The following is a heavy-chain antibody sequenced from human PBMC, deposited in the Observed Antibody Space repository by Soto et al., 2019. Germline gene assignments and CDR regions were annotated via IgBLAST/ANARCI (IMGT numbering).Heavy chain of an antibody. CDR3: ARDSSHVLDYYYYGMDV. D-gene: IGHD6-6*01. J-gene: IGHJ6*02. CDR1: GFTFSSYE. V-gene: IGHV3-48*03. Sequence: PGGSLRLSCAASGFTFSSYEMNWVRQAPGKGLEWVSYISSSGSTIYYADSVKGRFTISRDNAKNSLYLQMNSLRAEDTAVYYCARDSSHVLDYYYYGMDVWGQGTTVTVSS. CDR2: ISSSGSTI.